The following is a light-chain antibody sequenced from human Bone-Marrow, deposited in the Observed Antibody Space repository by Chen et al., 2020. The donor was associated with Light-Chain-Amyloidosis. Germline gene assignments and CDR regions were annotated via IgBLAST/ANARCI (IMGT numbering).Light chain of an antibody. CDR3: QSYQGSGQGV. V-gene: IGLV6-57*01. Sequence: NFMLTQPHSVSESPGKTVIISCTRSSGSIDTNYGQWYQQRPGSSPTTVIYEEDQRPSGVPDRFSGSIDGASNSASITSAGLKTEEEADYYCQSYQGSGQGVFGGGTKLTVL. CDR1: SGSIDTNY. CDR2: EED. J-gene: IGLJ3*02.